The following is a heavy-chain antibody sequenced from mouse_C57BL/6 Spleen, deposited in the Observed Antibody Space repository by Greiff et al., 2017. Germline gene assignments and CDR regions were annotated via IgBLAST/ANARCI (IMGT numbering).Heavy chain of an antibody. D-gene: IGHD1-1*01. CDR3: ARPEVVGDWFAY. V-gene: IGHV1-76*01. CDR1: GYTFTDYY. CDR2: IYPGSGNT. J-gene: IGHJ3*01. Sequence: VKLQESGAELVRPGASVKLSCKASGYTFTDYYINWVKQRPGQGLEWIARIYPGSGNTYYNEKFKGKATLTAEKSSSTAYMQLSSLTSEDSAVYFCARPEVVGDWFAYWGQGTLVTVSA.